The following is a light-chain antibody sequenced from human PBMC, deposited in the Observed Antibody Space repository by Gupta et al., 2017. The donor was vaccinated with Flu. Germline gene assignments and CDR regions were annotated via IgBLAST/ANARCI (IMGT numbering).Light chain of an antibody. J-gene: IGKJ4*01. CDR3: QQYDTVLIS. CDR2: DAS. CDR1: QDISNY. V-gene: IGKV1-33*01. Sequence: LSSLSASVGDRVTISCRASQDISNYLNWFQHKPGKAPRVLIYDASNLQTGVPSRFSGSGSGTTFTLTISNLQPEDFATYYCQQYDTVLISFGGGTKVEIK.